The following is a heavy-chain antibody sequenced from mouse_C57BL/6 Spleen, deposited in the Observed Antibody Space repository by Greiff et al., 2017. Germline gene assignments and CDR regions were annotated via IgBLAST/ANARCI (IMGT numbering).Heavy chain of an antibody. Sequence: EVQLQQSGPVLVKPGASVKMSCKASGYTFTDYYMNWVKQSHGKSLEWIGVINPYNGGTSYNQKFKGKATLTVDKSSSTAYMELNSLTSEDSAVYYCAVNWEDYAMDYWGQGTSVTVSS. J-gene: IGHJ4*01. CDR3: AVNWEDYAMDY. CDR2: INPYNGGT. D-gene: IGHD4-1*01. CDR1: GYTFTDYY. V-gene: IGHV1-19*01.